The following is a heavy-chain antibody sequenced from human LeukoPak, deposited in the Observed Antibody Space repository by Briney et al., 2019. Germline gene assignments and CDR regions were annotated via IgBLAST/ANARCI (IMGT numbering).Heavy chain of an antibody. CDR2: IYNGDYDT. Sequence: GASLQISGEGSGSIFTSYWIGWGRQLPGKGLEGMGIIYNGDYDTRDSPSLQGQVNISANKYRRTAYLQWSSLKASDTAMYYCARQAPEMAPDYWGQGTLVTVSS. J-gene: IGHJ4*02. D-gene: IGHD5-24*01. CDR3: ARQAPEMAPDY. CDR1: GSIFTSYW. V-gene: IGHV5-51*01.